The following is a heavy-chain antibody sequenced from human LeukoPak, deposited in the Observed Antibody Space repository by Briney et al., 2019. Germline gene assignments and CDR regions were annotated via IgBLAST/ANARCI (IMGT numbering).Heavy chain of an antibody. CDR1: GFTFSSYS. CDR2: ISGSSSTI. D-gene: IGHD3-10*01. J-gene: IGHJ6*02. CDR3: ARVGPLWFGELFTPLPYYYYYGMDV. Sequence: GGSRRLSCEASGFTFSSYSMNWVRQAPGKGLEWVSYISGSSSTIYYADSVKGRFTISRDNAKNSLYLQMNSLRDEDTAVYYCARVGPLWFGELFTPLPYYYYYGMDVWGQGTTVTVSS. V-gene: IGHV3-48*02.